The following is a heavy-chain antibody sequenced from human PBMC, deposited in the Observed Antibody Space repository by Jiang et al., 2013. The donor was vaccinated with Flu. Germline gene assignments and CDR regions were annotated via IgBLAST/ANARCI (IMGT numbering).Heavy chain of an antibody. D-gene: IGHD3-16*01. V-gene: IGHV4-38-2*02. CDR1: GHPLSSGFY. Sequence: GSGLVKPSETLSLLCTVSGHPLSSGFYWGWMRQSPGKGLEWLGSFYPGGNTYYNPSLKSRIAISVDTAENRFSLSLNGVTAADTATYYCARGLGDLVAQPVAVACLDVWGQGTTVTVSS. CDR2: FYPGGNT. CDR3: ARGLGDLVAQPVAVACLDV. J-gene: IGHJ6*02.